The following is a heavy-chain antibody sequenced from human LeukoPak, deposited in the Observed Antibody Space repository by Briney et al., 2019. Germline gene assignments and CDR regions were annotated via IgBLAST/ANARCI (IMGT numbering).Heavy chain of an antibody. CDR1: GFTFSSYA. V-gene: IGHV3-23*01. Sequence: PGGSLRLSCAASGFTFSSYAMSWVRQAPGKGLQWVSAISGSGGSTYYADSVKGRFTISRDNSKNTLYLQMNSLRAEDTAVYYCALDREYQLPRDDYWGQGTLVTVSS. D-gene: IGHD2-2*01. CDR2: ISGSGGST. J-gene: IGHJ4*02. CDR3: ALDREYQLPRDDY.